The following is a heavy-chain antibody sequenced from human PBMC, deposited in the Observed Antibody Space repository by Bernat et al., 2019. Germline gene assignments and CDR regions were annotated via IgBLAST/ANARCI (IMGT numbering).Heavy chain of an antibody. CDR3: ARDNGIVGAAWYFDL. J-gene: IGHJ2*01. Sequence: QVQLQESGPGLVKPSETQSLTCTVSGDSVNSGSCYWSWIRQPPGKGLEWIGYVSYRGSTNYNPSLKNRVTISADTSKNQFSLKLSSVTAADTAVYYCARDNGIVGAAWYFDLWGRGTLVSVSS. CDR2: VSYRGST. D-gene: IGHD1-26*01. V-gene: IGHV4-61*01. CDR1: GDSVNSGSCY.